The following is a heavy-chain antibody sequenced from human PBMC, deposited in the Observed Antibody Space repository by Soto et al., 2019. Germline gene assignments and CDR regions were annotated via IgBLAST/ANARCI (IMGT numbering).Heavy chain of an antibody. V-gene: IGHV3-23*01. D-gene: IGHD6-19*01. CDR1: GFTFSSYA. Sequence: PGGSLRLSCAASGFTFSSYAMSWVRQAPGKGLEWVSAISGSGGSTYYADPVKGRFTISRDNSKNTLYLQMNSLRAEDTAVYYCAKAGGQYSSGWYYYYYGMDVWGQGTTVTVSS. J-gene: IGHJ6*02. CDR2: ISGSGGST. CDR3: AKAGGQYSSGWYYYYYGMDV.